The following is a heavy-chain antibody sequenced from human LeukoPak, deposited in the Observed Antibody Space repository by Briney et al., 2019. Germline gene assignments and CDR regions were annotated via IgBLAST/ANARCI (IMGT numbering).Heavy chain of an antibody. J-gene: IGHJ6*02. CDR3: ARFSTLYYYYYGMDV. V-gene: IGHV4-34*01. CDR1: GGSFSGYY. Sequence: SETLSLTCAVYGGSFSGYYWSWLRQPPGKGLEWIGEINHSGSTNYNPSLKSRVTISVDTSKNQFSLKLSSVTAADTAVYYCARFSTLYYYYYGMDVWGQGTTVTVSS. CDR2: INHSGST. D-gene: IGHD2-2*01.